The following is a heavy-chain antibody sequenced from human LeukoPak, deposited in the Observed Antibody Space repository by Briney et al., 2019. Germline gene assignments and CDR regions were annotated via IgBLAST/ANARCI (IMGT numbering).Heavy chain of an antibody. CDR3: ARVAGGYDSSGYYYFDY. CDR2: INPSGGST. V-gene: IGHV1-46*01. J-gene: IGHJ4*02. CDR1: GYTFTSYY. D-gene: IGHD3-22*01. Sequence: ASVKVSCKASGYTFTSYYMHWVRQAPGQGLEWMGIINPSGGSTSHAQKFQGRVTMTRDTSTSTVYMELSSLRSEDTAVYYCARVAGGYDSSGYYYFDYWGQGTLVTVSS.